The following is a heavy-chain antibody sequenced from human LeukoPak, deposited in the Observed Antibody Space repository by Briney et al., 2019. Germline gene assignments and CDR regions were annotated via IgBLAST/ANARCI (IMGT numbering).Heavy chain of an antibody. CDR2: ISGSGGST. Sequence: PGGSLRLSCAASGFTFSSYAMSWVRQAPGKGLEWVSAISGSGGSTYYADSVKGRFTISRDNSKNTLYLQMNSLRAEDTAVYYCAKEVGGSYGRFDAFDIWGQGTMVTVSS. CDR1: GFTFSSYA. J-gene: IGHJ3*02. CDR3: AKEVGGSYGRFDAFDI. V-gene: IGHV3-23*01. D-gene: IGHD1-26*01.